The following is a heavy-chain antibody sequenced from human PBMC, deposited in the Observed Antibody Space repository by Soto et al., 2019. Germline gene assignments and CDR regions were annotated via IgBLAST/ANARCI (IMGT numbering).Heavy chain of an antibody. V-gene: IGHV3-48*01. CDR1: GFTFSYYN. Sequence: PGGSLRLSCGASGFTFSYYNMNWVRQAPGKGLEWVSFIGTTGSGKYYADSVRGRFTISRDNAKDSLYLQMSSLRAEDTAMYYCARDAQWLPDYWGQGTLVTVSS. CDR3: ARDAQWLPDY. D-gene: IGHD6-19*01. CDR2: IGTTGSGK. J-gene: IGHJ4*02.